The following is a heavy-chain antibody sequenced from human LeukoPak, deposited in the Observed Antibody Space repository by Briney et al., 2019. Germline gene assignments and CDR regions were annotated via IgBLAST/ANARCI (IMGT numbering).Heavy chain of an antibody. CDR1: GGSISSYN. CDR2: IYTSGST. Sequence: PSETLSLTCTVSGGSISSYNWSWIRQPAGKGLEWIGRIYTSGSTNYNPSLKSRVTMSVDTSKNQFSLKLSSVTAADTAVYYCARDKEKAVAGTVYWGQGTLVTVSS. CDR3: ARDKEKAVAGTVY. V-gene: IGHV4-4*07. J-gene: IGHJ4*02. D-gene: IGHD6-19*01.